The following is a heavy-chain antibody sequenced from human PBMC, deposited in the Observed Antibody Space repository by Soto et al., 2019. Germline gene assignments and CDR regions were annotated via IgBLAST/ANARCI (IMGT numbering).Heavy chain of an antibody. CDR3: ARVNPTPYSGYYYFDY. D-gene: IGHD5-12*01. J-gene: IGHJ4*02. Sequence: GASVKVSCKASGGTFSSYTISWVRQAPGQGLEWMGRIIPILGIANYAQKFQGRVTITADKSTSTAYMELSSLRSEDTAVYYCARVNPTPYSGYYYFDYWGQGTLVTVSS. V-gene: IGHV1-69*02. CDR2: IIPILGIA. CDR1: GGTFSSYT.